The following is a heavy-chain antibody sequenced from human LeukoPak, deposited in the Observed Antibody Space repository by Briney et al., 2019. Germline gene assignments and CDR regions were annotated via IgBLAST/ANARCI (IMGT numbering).Heavy chain of an antibody. CDR2: IKQDGSEK. CDR3: ARDFFPIVDSSWYEIGY. V-gene: IGHV3-7*01. J-gene: IGHJ4*02. CDR1: GFTFSSYW. D-gene: IGHD6-13*01. Sequence: GGSLRLSCAASGFTFSSYWMSWVRQAPGKGLEWVANIKQDGSEKYYVDSVKGRFTISRDNSKNTLYLQMDSLRSEDTAVYYCARDFFPIVDSSWYEIGYWGQGTLVTVSS.